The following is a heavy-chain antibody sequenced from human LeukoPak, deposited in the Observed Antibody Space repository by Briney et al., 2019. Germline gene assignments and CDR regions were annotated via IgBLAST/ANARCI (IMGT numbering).Heavy chain of an antibody. Sequence: GGSLRLSCAASGFTFTDYFMNWIRQAPGKGLEWVSSISISGSTIYYADSVKGRFTISRDNAKNSLYLQMNSLRAEDTAVYYCARSSDSSSLQYFQHWGRAPWSPSPQ. CDR2: ISISGSTI. V-gene: IGHV3-11*01. CDR1: GFTFTDYF. CDR3: ARSSDSSSLQYFQH. J-gene: IGHJ1*01. D-gene: IGHD6-6*01.